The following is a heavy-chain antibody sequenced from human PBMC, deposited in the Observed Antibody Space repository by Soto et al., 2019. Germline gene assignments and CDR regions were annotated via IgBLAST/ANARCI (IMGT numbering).Heavy chain of an antibody. Sequence: ASVKVSCKASGFTFITYWIHWVRQAPGQGLEWMGVINPSGDYTSYAQKFQGRVTVTRDTSTSTLYMELSGLRSDDTAVYYCARDNSAYSSWWFDPWGQGTLVTVSS. J-gene: IGHJ5*02. CDR2: INPSGDYT. V-gene: IGHV1-46*03. D-gene: IGHD3-22*01. CDR1: GFTFITYW. CDR3: ARDNSAYSSWWFDP.